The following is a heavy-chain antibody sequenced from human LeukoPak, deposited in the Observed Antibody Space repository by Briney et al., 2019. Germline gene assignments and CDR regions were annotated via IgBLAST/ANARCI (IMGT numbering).Heavy chain of an antibody. CDR3: AKNYYDSSGLFDY. CDR1: GFTFNSYS. J-gene: IGHJ4*02. Sequence: GGSLRLSCAASGFTFNSYSMNWVRQAPGKGLEWVSSISSSSSYIYYADSVKGRFTISRDNAKNSLHLQMNSLRAEDTAVYYCAKNYYDSSGLFDYWGQGTLVIVSA. V-gene: IGHV3-21*01. D-gene: IGHD3-22*01. CDR2: ISSSSSYI.